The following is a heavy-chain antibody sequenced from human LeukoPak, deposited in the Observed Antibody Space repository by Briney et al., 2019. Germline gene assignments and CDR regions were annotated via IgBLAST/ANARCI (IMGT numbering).Heavy chain of an antibody. V-gene: IGHV3-30*04. J-gene: IGHJ6*03. D-gene: IGHD6-19*01. CDR1: GFTFSSYA. CDR3: ASTSTIAVAGNYKYMDV. Sequence: PGGSLRLSCAASGFTFSSYAMHWVRQAPGKGLEWVAVISYDGSNKYYADSVKGRFTISRDNSKNTLYLQMNSLRAEDTAVYYCASTSTIAVAGNYKYMDVWGKGTTVTVSS. CDR2: ISYDGSNK.